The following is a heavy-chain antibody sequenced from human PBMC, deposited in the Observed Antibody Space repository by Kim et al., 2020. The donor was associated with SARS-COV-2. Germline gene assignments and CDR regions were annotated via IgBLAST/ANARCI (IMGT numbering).Heavy chain of an antibody. CDR2: T. V-gene: IGHV1-8*01. D-gene: IGHD5-12*01. CDR3: AGKVAYDAFDI. J-gene: IGHJ3*02. Sequence: TGNAQKLQGRVTMPRHTSTSTAYIELSSLRSEDTAVYYCAGKVAYDAFDIWGQGTMVTVSS.